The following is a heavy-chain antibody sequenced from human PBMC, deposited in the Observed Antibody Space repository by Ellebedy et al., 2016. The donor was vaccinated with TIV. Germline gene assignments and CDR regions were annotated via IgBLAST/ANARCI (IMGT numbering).Heavy chain of an antibody. J-gene: IGHJ4*02. V-gene: IGHV3-7*04. CDR1: GFTFSSYW. CDR3: ARDIGSYLY. CDR2: IKQDGSEK. Sequence: GESLKISCAASGFTFSSYWMRWVRQAPGKGLEWVANIKQDGSEKYYVDSVKGRFTISRDNAKNSLYLQMNSLRAEDTAVYYCARDIGSYLYWGQGTLVTVSS. D-gene: IGHD1-26*01.